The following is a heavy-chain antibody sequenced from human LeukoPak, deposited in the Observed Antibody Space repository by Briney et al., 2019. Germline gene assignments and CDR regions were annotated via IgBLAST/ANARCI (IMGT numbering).Heavy chain of an antibody. J-gene: IGHJ4*02. Sequence: GSLILSCAASGFIFSNYNMNWARQTPGKGLEWLSYISSSSGTIYYADSVKGRFTISGDNAKNSLYLQMNSLRAEDTAVYYCARALGYSYGYAVDYWGQGTLVTVSS. CDR3: ARALGYSYGYAVDY. V-gene: IGHV3-48*01. D-gene: IGHD5-18*01. CDR2: ISSSSGTI. CDR1: GFIFSNYN.